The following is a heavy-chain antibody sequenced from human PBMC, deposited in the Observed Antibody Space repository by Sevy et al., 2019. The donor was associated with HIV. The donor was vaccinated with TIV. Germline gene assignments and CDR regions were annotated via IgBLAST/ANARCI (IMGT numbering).Heavy chain of an antibody. Sequence: GGSLRLSCAASGFTFSSYAMSWVRQAPGKGLEWVSAISGSGGNTYYADSVKGRFTISRDNSKNTRYLQMNSLRAEDTAVYYCAKDQGSSWYFDYWGQGTLVTVSS. CDR2: ISGSGGNT. CDR1: GFTFSSYA. V-gene: IGHV3-23*01. CDR3: AKDQGSSWYFDY. J-gene: IGHJ4*02. D-gene: IGHD6-13*01.